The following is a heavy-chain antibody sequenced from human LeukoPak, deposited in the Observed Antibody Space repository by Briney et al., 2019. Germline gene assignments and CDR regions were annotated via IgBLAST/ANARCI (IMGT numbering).Heavy chain of an antibody. Sequence: ASVKVSCKASGYTFTGYYMHWVRQAPGQGLEWMGWINPNSGGTNYAQKFQGRVTMTGDTSISTAYMELSRLRSDDTAVYYFFLARETAYDILTGSTAAYFDYWGQGTLVTVSS. J-gene: IGHJ4*02. V-gene: IGHV1-2*02. D-gene: IGHD3-9*01. CDR3: FLARETAYDILTGSTAAYFDY. CDR1: GYTFTGYY. CDR2: INPNSGGT.